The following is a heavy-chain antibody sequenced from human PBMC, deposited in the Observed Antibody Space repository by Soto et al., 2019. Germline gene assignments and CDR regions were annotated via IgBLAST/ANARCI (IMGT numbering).Heavy chain of an antibody. J-gene: IGHJ6*03. CDR1: GFTFSSYG. Sequence: GGSLRLSCAASGFTFSSYGMHWVRQAPGKGLEWVAVIWYDGSNKYYADSVKGRFTISRENSKNTLYLQMKSLRAEDTAVYYCASNLGCSSTSCPAEFYYYYMDVWGKGTTVTVSS. CDR3: ASNLGCSSTSCPAEFYYYYMDV. CDR2: IWYDGSNK. D-gene: IGHD2-2*01. V-gene: IGHV3-33*08.